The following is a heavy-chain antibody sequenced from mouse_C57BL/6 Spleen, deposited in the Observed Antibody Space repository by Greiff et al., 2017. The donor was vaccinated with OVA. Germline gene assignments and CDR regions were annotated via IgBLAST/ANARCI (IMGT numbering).Heavy chain of an antibody. V-gene: IGHV1-50*01. CDR1: GYTFTSYW. CDR2: IDPSDRYT. CDR3: ARSGVLRDYYAMDD. D-gene: IGHD1-1*01. Sequence: QVQLQQPGAELVKPGASVKLSCKASGYTFTSYWMQWVKQRPGQGLEWIGEIDPSDRYTNYNQKFKGKATLTVATSSSTASMQLSSRTSVDSAVYYCARSGVLRDYYAMDDWGQGTSVTVSS. J-gene: IGHJ4*01.